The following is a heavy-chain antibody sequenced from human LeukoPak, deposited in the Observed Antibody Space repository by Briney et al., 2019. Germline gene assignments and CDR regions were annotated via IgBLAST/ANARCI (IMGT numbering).Heavy chain of an antibody. CDR3: ARDTPYIYYYYMDV. V-gene: IGHV1-69*05. J-gene: IGHJ6*03. D-gene: IGHD1-14*01. CDR2: IIPIFGTA. Sequence: SVKVSCKASGGTFSSYAISWVRQAPGQGLEWMGRIIPIFGTANYAQKFQGRVTITTDESTSTAYMELSSLRSEDTAVYYCARDTPYIYYYYMDVWGKGTTVTVSS. CDR1: GGTFSSYA.